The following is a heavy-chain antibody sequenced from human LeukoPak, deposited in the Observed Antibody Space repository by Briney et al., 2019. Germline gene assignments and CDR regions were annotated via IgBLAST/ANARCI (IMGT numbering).Heavy chain of an antibody. J-gene: IGHJ4*02. CDR2: ISWDGGST. V-gene: IGHV3-43D*03. D-gene: IGHD3-10*01. CDR3: AKALSLYGSGSTFDY. Sequence: PGGSLRLSCAASGFTLDDYAMHWVRQAPGKGLEWVSLISWDGGSTYYADSVKGRFTISRDNSKNSLYLQMNSLRAEDTALYYCAKALSLYGSGSTFDYWGQGTLVTVSS. CDR1: GFTLDDYA.